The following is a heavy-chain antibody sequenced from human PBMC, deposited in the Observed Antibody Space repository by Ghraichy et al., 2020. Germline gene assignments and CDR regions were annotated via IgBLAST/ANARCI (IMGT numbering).Heavy chain of an antibody. Sequence: SQTLSLTCTVSGGSISSYYWTWIRQPPGKGLEWIGYIYYSGSTNYNPSLKSRVTISVDTSKIQFSLKLSSVTAADTAVYYCAREGSSWSFDYWGQGTLVTVSS. D-gene: IGHD6-13*01. CDR1: GGSISSYY. V-gene: IGHV4-59*01. CDR3: AREGSSWSFDY. CDR2: IYYSGST. J-gene: IGHJ4*02.